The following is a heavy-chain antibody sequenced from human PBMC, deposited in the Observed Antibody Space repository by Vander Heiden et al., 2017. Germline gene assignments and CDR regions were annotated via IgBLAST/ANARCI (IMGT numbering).Heavy chain of an antibody. CDR2: IFSGGDT. CDR1: GFSVRSNY. J-gene: IGHJ4*02. D-gene: IGHD1-20*01. V-gene: IGHV3-53*02. CDR3: ARFITGAIDF. Sequence: EVQLVETGGGLTQPGGSLRLSCAASGFSVRSNYMTWVRQAPGKGLEWVSVIFSGGDTKYADSVKGRFTISRDNSKNTLYLQMNSLRAEDTAIYYCARFITGAIDFWGQGTLVTVSS.